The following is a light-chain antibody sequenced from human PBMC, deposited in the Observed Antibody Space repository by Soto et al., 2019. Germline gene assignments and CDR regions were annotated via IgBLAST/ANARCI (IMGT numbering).Light chain of an antibody. V-gene: IGLV2-11*01. CDR3: CSHSASDTYV. Sequence: QSVLTQPRSVSGSPGQSVTISCTGTSSDVGDYNCVSRYQQRPGKAPQLMIYDVTQRPSGVPDRFSGSKSGNTASLTISGLQAEDEADYYCCSHSASDTYVFGTGTKVTVL. CDR2: DVT. CDR1: SSDVGDYNC. J-gene: IGLJ1*01.